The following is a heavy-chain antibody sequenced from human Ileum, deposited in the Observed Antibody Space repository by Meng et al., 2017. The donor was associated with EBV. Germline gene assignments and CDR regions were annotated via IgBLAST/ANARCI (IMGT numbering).Heavy chain of an antibody. V-gene: IGHV4-39*01. D-gene: IGHD4-17*01. Sequence: HLQLQESGPGLVKPSETLSLICTAPGGSITNGDYCWDWIRQAPGKGLEWITSLCPSGNTYNNPFLKSRVTTSVDTSKNQFSLWLNSMTAADTAVYYCARRRGDHDYLDDWGQGTLVTVSS. CDR1: GGSITNGDYC. CDR3: ARRRGDHDYLDD. J-gene: IGHJ4*02. CDR2: LCPSGNT.